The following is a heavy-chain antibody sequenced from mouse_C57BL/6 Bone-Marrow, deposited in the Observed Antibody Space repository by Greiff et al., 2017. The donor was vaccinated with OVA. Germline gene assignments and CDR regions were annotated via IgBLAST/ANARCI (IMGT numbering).Heavy chain of an antibody. D-gene: IGHD2-3*01. J-gene: IGHJ2*01. CDR3: ARSRWLLIFDY. V-gene: IGHV1-64*01. Sequence: QVQLQQSGAELVKPGASVKLSCKASGYTFTSYWMHWVKQRPGQGLEWIGMIHPNSGSTNYNEKFKSKATLTVDKSSSTAYMQLSSLTSEDSAVYYCARSRWLLIFDYWGQGTTLTVSS. CDR1: GYTFTSYW. CDR2: IHPNSGST.